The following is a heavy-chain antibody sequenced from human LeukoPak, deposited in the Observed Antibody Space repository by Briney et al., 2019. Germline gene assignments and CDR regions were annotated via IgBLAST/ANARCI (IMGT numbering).Heavy chain of an antibody. Sequence: GGALRLSCAASGCMLSNYWMSWVRQAPGKGLEWVANINPYGSQKYYVDSVKARFTISSAHAKNSLSLQMNSLRAEDTAVYYCGPNSCWGQGTLVTVSS. CDR2: INPYGSQK. CDR3: GPNSC. D-gene: IGHD4-11*01. V-gene: IGHV3-7*01. CDR1: GCMLSNYW. J-gene: IGHJ4*02.